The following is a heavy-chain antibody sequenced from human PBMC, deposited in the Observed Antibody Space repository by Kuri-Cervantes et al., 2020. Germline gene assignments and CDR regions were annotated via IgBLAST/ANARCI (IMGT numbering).Heavy chain of an antibody. CDR3: TRAPPYGDFYYDY. CDR2: VSSTSSYV. V-gene: IGHV3-21*01. Sequence: GESLKISFDASGFTFSSYEMNWVRQAPGKGLEWVSSVSSTSSYVYYADSVKGRFTIYRDNAKNSLYLQMNSLRAEDTAVYYCTRAPPYGDFYYDYWGQGTLVTVSS. CDR1: GFTFSSYE. D-gene: IGHD4-17*01. J-gene: IGHJ4*02.